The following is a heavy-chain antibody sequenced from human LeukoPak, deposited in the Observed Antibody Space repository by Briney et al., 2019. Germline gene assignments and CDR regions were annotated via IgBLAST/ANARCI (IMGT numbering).Heavy chain of an antibody. D-gene: IGHD4-17*01. CDR2: IYYSGST. CDR1: GGSISSYY. V-gene: IGHV4-59*08. Sequence: SETLSLTCTVSGGSISSYYWSWIRQPPGKGLEWIGYIYYSGSTNYNPSLKSRVTISVDTSKNQFSLKLSSVTAADTAVYYCARVFASYGDSRLDYWGQGTLVTVSS. J-gene: IGHJ4*02. CDR3: ARVFASYGDSRLDY.